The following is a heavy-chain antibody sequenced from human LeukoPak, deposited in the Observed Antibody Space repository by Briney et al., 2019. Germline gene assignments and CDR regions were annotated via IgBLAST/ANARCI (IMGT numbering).Heavy chain of an antibody. CDR1: GFTFDDYA. CDR3: AKDRFRSSGWYQYYYYGMDV. D-gene: IGHD6-19*01. V-gene: IGHV3-9*01. J-gene: IGHJ6*02. CDR2: ISWNSGSI. Sequence: LRLSCAASGFTFDDYAMHWVRQAPGKGLEWVSGISWNSGSIGYADSVKGRFTISRDNAKNSLYLQMNSLRAEDTALYYCAKDRFRSSGWYQYYYYGMDVWGQGTTVTVSS.